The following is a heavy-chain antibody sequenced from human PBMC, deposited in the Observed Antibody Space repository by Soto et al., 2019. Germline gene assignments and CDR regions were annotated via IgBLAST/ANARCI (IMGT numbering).Heavy chain of an antibody. J-gene: IGHJ5*02. CDR1: GFTCSTYS. Sequence: GESLRLSCAASGFTCSTYSMNWFRQAPGKGLEWVSSISSTGRTIYDADSVKGRFTISRDNAKNSLFLQMNSLRVEDTAVYYCATDGEGSGSYPDHWGQGTLVTVSS. CDR2: ISSTGRTI. CDR3: ATDGEGSGSYPDH. V-gene: IGHV3-21*01. D-gene: IGHD3-10*01.